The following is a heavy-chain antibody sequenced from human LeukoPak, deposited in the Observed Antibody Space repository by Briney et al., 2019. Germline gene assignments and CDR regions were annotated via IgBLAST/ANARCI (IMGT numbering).Heavy chain of an antibody. CDR2: ISSSGGST. J-gene: IGHJ6*02. D-gene: IGHD3-3*01. Sequence: GGSLTLSCAASGFTFSSYAMSWVRQAPGKGLEWVSAISSSGGSTYYADSVKGRFTISRDNSKNTLYLQMNSLRAEDTAVYYCAKDRPHYDFWSGYYTNYYYYGMDVWGQGTTVTVSS. CDR1: GFTFSSYA. V-gene: IGHV3-23*01. CDR3: AKDRPHYDFWSGYYTNYYYYGMDV.